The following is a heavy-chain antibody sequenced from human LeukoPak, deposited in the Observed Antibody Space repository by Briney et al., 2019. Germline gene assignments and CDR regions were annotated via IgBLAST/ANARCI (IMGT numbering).Heavy chain of an antibody. Sequence: PGGSLRLSCAASGFTFDDYAMHWVRQAPGKGLEWVSGISWNSGNIGYADSVKGRFTISRDNAKNSLYLQMNSLRAEDTALYYCAGRSGTFDYWGQGTLVTVSS. V-gene: IGHV3-9*01. CDR1: GFTFDDYA. D-gene: IGHD1-26*01. CDR2: ISWNSGNI. J-gene: IGHJ4*02. CDR3: AGRSGTFDY.